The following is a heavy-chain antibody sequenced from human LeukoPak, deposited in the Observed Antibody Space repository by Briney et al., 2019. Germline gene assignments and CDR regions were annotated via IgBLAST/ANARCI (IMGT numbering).Heavy chain of an antibody. CDR1: GGSISSSSYY. Sequence: PSETLSLTCTVSGGSISSSSYYWGWIRQPPGKGLEWIGSISYSGNTYYNPSLQSRVTISVDTSKNQFSLKLTSVTAADTAVYYCARREYSCGFDYSGQGTLVTVSS. CDR2: ISYSGNT. V-gene: IGHV4-39*01. D-gene: IGHD5-18*01. J-gene: IGHJ4*02. CDR3: ARREYSCGFDY.